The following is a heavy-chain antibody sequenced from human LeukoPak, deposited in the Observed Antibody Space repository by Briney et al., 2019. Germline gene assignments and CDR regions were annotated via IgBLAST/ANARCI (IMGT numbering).Heavy chain of an antibody. CDR1: GGSFSGYY. Sequence: SETLSLTCAVYGGSFSGYYWSWIRQPPGKGLEWIGEINHSGSTNYNPSLKSRVTISVDTSKNQSSLKLSSVTAADTAVYYCARAPHDYSRYYYYYYMDVWGKGTTVTVSS. CDR2: INHSGST. V-gene: IGHV4-34*01. CDR3: ARAPHDYSRYYYYYYMDV. D-gene: IGHD4-11*01. J-gene: IGHJ6*03.